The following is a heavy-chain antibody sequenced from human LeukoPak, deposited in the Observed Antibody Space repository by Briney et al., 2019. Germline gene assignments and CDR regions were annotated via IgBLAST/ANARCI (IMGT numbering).Heavy chain of an antibody. CDR3: AKEVATTEKYYYYYYMDV. D-gene: IGHD5-12*01. CDR1: GFTFSSYE. Sequence: GGSLRLSCAASGFTFSSYEMNWVRQAPGKGLEWVSYISSSGSTIYYADSVKGRFTISRDNSKNTLYLQMNSLRAEDTAVYYCAKEVATTEKYYYYYYMDVWGKGTTVSVSS. V-gene: IGHV3-48*03. J-gene: IGHJ6*03. CDR2: ISSSGSTI.